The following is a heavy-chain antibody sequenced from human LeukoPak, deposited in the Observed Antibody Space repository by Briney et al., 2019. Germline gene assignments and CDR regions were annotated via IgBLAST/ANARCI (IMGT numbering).Heavy chain of an antibody. CDR2: IYYSGTT. D-gene: IGHD2/OR15-2a*01. V-gene: IGHV4-59*01. Sequence: SETLSLTCTVSGGSISSYYWSWIRQPPGKGLEGIGYIYYSGTTNYNPSLKRRVTISVDTSKNEFFLNLISVTAADTAMYYCAISLVPGYFQHWGQGTLVTVSS. CDR3: AISLVPGYFQH. J-gene: IGHJ1*01. CDR1: GGSISSYY.